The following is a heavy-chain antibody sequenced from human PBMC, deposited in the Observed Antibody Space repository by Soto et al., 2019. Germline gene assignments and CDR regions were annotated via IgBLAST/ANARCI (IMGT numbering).Heavy chain of an antibody. D-gene: IGHD2-15*01. CDR3: AKAVPWYSY. CDR1: GFTFSSCA. V-gene: IGHV3-23*01. Sequence: QSGGCLRLSCAASGFTFSSCAMSWVRQAPGKGLEWVSAISGSGGSTYYADSVKGRFTISRDDSKNTLYLQMNSLRAEDTAVYYCAKAVPWYSYWGQGTLVTVSS. CDR2: ISGSGGST. J-gene: IGHJ4*02.